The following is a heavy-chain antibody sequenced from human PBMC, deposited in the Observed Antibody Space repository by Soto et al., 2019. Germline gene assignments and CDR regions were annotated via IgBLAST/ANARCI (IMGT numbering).Heavy chain of an antibody. Sequence: PGGSLRLSCAASGFTFSSYAMSWVRQAPGKGLEWVSAISGSGGSTYYADSVKGRFTISRDNSKNTLHLQMNSLRAEDTAVYYCAKYLGHIVVVVAATSIDYWGQGTLVTVSS. V-gene: IGHV3-23*01. CDR2: ISGSGGST. D-gene: IGHD2-15*01. J-gene: IGHJ4*02. CDR1: GFTFSSYA. CDR3: AKYLGHIVVVVAATSIDY.